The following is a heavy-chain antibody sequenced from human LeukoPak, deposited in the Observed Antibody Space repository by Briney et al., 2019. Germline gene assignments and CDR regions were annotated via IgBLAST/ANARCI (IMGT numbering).Heavy chain of an antibody. V-gene: IGHV3-21*06. CDR1: GLTFSTSG. J-gene: IGHJ4*02. CDR2: IGPTGSDR. Sequence: GGSLRLSCTASGLTFSTSGFNWVRQAPGKGLEWVASIGPTGSDRYHADSIKGRFTISRDNANNFLYLQMNSLRAEDTAVYYCATETNGRHYDYWGQGTLLIVSS. D-gene: IGHD1-14*01. CDR3: ATETNGRHYDY.